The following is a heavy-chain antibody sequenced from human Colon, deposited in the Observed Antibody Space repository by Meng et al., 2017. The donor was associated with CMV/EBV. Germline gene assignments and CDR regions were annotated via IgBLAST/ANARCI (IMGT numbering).Heavy chain of an antibody. CDR3: TRGHSGVDIYAFDI. J-gene: IGHJ3*02. V-gene: IGHV3-72*01. CDR1: AFIFSDYY. D-gene: IGHD1-26*01. Sequence: GESLKISCTGSAFIFSDYYIDWVRQVPGKGLEWGGRTANKADGYLTEDATSVKGRFTFTRDDSKNSLFLQMNSQKSDDTALYYCTRGHSGVDIYAFDIWGQGTMVTVSS. CDR2: TANKADGYLT.